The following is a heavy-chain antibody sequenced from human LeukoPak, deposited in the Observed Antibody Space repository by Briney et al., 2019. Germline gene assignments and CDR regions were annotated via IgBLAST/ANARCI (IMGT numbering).Heavy chain of an antibody. CDR3: ARVDTVNYYYYMDV. J-gene: IGHJ6*03. D-gene: IGHD4-17*01. Sequence: VASVKVSCKASGYTFTSYGISWVRQAPGQGLEWMGWISAYNGNTNYAQSRQDRVTMTTDTATSTVYMELSSLTLDDTAVYYCARVDTVNYYYYMDVWGKGTPVTVSS. CDR2: ISAYNGNT. CDR1: GYTFTSYG. V-gene: IGHV1-18*01.